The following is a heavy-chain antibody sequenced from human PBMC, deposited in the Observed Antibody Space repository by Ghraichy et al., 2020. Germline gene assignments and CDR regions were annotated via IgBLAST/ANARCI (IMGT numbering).Heavy chain of an antibody. D-gene: IGHD3-3*01. Sequence: SETLSLTCTVSGGSISSYYWSWIRQPPGKGLEWIGYIYYSGSTNYNPSLKSRVTISVDTSKNQFSLKLSSVTAADTAVYYCARAGTYYDFWSGYLLDYWGQGTLVTVSS. CDR3: ARAGTYYDFWSGYLLDY. V-gene: IGHV4-59*01. CDR2: IYYSGST. J-gene: IGHJ4*02. CDR1: GGSISSYY.